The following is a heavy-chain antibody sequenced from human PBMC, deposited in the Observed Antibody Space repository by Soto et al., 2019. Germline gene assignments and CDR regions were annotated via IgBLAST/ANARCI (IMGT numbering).Heavy chain of an antibody. D-gene: IGHD1-1*01. J-gene: IGHJ6*02. CDR2: INPSGGST. Sequence: GASVKVSCKASGYTFTSYYMHWVRQAPGQGLEWMGIINPSGGSTSYAQKFQGRVTMTRDTSTSTVYMELSSLRSEDTAVYYCAATVEYYYYYYGMDVWGQGTTVTVSS. CDR1: GYTFTSYY. V-gene: IGHV1-46*01. CDR3: AATVEYYYYYYGMDV.